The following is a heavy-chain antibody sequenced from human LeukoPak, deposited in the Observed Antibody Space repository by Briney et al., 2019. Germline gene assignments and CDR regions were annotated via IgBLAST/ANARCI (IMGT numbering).Heavy chain of an antibody. CDR2: IKQDGSEK. CDR3: ARNPGYSYAYPFDY. J-gene: IGHJ4*02. V-gene: IGHV3-7*01. D-gene: IGHD5-18*01. Sequence: GGSLRLPCAASGFTFSSYAMSWVRQAPGKGLEWVANIKQDGSEKYYVDSVKGRFTISRDNAKNSLYLQMNSLRAEDTAVYYCARNPGYSYAYPFDYWGQGTLVTVSS. CDR1: GFTFSSYA.